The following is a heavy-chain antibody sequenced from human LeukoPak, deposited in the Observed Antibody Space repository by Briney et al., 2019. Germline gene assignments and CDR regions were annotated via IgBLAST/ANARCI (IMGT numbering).Heavy chain of an antibody. V-gene: IGHV4-59*12. D-gene: IGHD4-17*01. Sequence: SETLSLTCTVSGDSISGYYWSWIRQPPGRGLEWIGYIYYSGSATYNPSLKSRVTISVDTSKNQFSLKLSSVTAADTAVYYCARDGPPDYGDYAVYNWFDPWGQGTLVTVSS. CDR2: IYYSGSA. CDR1: GDSISGYY. CDR3: ARDGPPDYGDYAVYNWFDP. J-gene: IGHJ5*02.